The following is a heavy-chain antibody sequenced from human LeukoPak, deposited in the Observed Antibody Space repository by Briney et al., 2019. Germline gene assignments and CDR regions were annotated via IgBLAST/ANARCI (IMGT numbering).Heavy chain of an antibody. CDR2: IIPIFGTA. Sequence: SVKVSCKASGGTFSSYAISWVRQAPGQGLEWMGGIIPIFGTANYAQKFQGRVTITADKSTSTAYMELSSLRSEDTAVYYCASLWGYSSNHTGNGDYWGQGTLVTVSS. D-gene: IGHD6-13*01. V-gene: IGHV1-69*06. CDR1: GGTFSSYA. J-gene: IGHJ4*02. CDR3: ASLWGYSSNHTGNGDY.